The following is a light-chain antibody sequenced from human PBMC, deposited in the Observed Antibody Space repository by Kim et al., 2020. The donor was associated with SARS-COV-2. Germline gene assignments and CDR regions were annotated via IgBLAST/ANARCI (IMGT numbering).Light chain of an antibody. CDR1: SSDVGGY. J-gene: IGLJ3*02. V-gene: IGLV2-8*01. CDR3: SSYAGSNNLV. Sequence: SPGQSVTISCTGTSSDVGGYVSWYQQHPGKAPKLMIYEVSKRPSGVPDRFSGSKSGNTASLTVSGLQAEDEADYYCSSYAGSNNLVFGGGTQLTVL. CDR2: EVS.